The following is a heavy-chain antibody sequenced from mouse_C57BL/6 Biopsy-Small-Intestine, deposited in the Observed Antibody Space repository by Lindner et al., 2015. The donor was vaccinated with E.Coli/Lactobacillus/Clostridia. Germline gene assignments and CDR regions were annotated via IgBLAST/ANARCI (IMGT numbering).Heavy chain of an antibody. CDR1: GYSFTGFY. CDR3: AREGYLWFAY. J-gene: IGHJ3*01. D-gene: IGHD5-1*01. CDR2: IIPSTGGT. V-gene: IGHV1-42*01. Sequence: VQLQESGPGLVKPGASVKISCKASGYSFTGFYMHWVKLSPEESLEWIGEIIPSTGGTTYNQKFKAKATLTVDKSSSTAYIQLSSLTSEDSAVYFCAREGYLWFAYWGQGTLITVSA.